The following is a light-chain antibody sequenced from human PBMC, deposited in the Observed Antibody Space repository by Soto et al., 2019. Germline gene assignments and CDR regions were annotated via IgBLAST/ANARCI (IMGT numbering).Light chain of an antibody. V-gene: IGKV1-9*01. J-gene: IGKJ5*01. CDR2: GAS. CDR3: QHLNNYPIT. CDR1: QGISSN. Sequence: DIQLTQSPSFLSASVGDRITITCRASQGISSNLVWYQQKPGKAPKVLIYGASTLQSGVPSRFSGSGSGTEFTLTLSSLQPEDFATYYCQHLNNYPITFGQGTRLEMK.